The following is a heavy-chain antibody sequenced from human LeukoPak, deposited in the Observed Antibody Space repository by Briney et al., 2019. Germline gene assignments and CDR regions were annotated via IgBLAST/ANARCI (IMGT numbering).Heavy chain of an antibody. CDR2: ISYDGSNK. J-gene: IGHJ4*02. CDR3: ARDLAYYYDSSGYYPFDY. Sequence: GGSLRLSCAASGFTFSSYAMHWVRQAPGKGLEWVAVISYDGSNKYYADSVKGRFTISRDNSKNTLYLQMNSLRAEDTAVYYCARDLAYYYDSSGYYPFDYWGQGTLVTVSS. V-gene: IGHV3-30-3*01. CDR1: GFTFSSYA. D-gene: IGHD3-22*01.